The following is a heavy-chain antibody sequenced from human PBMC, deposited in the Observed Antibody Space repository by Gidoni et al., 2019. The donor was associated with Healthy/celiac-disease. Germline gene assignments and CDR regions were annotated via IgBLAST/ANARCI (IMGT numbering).Heavy chain of an antibody. D-gene: IGHD3-10*01. CDR1: GGTFSSDA. V-gene: IGHV1-69*04. CDR2: IIPILGIA. Sequence: QVQLVQSGAEVKKPGSSVKVSCKAPGGTFSSDAISWVRQAPGQGLEWMGRIIPILGIANYAQKFQGRVTITADKSTSTAYMELSSLRSEDTAVYYCASDYYGSGSYPGGPYNWFDPWGQGTLVTVSS. CDR3: ASDYYGSGSYPGGPYNWFDP. J-gene: IGHJ5*02.